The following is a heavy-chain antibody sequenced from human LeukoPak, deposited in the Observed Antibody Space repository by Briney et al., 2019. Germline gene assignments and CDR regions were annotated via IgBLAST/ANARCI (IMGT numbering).Heavy chain of an antibody. V-gene: IGHV4-34*01. CDR1: GGFFSGYY. CDR2: VNHSGST. CDR3: AREMGGHKQQLAPLPFDY. D-gene: IGHD6-13*01. J-gene: IGHJ4*02. Sequence: SETLSLTCAVYGGFFSGYYWSWIRQRPGKGLEWIGEVNHSGSTNYNPSLKSRVTISVDTSKNQFSLKLSSVTAADTAVYYCAREMGGHKQQLAPLPFDYWGQGTLVTVSS.